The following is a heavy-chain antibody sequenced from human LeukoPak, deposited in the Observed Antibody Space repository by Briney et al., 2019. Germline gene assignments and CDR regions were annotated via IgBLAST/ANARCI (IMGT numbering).Heavy chain of an antibody. Sequence: PSETLSLTRTVSGDSISSYYWSWIRQSAGKGLEWIGRINTSGNTNYNPSLKSRVTMSLDTSKNHFSLNLSSVTVADTAVYYCARDRLGFRVDVWGKGTTVTVSS. CDR1: GDSISSYY. J-gene: IGHJ6*04. CDR3: ARDRLGFRVDV. CDR2: INTSGNT. V-gene: IGHV4-4*07. D-gene: IGHD3-10*01.